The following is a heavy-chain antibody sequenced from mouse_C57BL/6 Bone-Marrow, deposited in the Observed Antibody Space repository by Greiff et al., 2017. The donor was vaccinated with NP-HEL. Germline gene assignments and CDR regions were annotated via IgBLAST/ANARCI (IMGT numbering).Heavy chain of an antibody. CDR2: IDPSDSET. V-gene: IGHV1-52*01. Sequence: QVQLQQPGAELVGPGSSVKLSCKASGYTFTSYWMHWVKQRPIQGLEWIGNIDPSDSETHYNQKFKDKATLTVDKSSSTAYMQLSSLTSEDSAVYYCARPCTVTGYFDVWGTGTTVTVSS. CDR3: ARPCTVTGYFDV. CDR1: GYTFTSYW. J-gene: IGHJ1*03. D-gene: IGHD2-13*01.